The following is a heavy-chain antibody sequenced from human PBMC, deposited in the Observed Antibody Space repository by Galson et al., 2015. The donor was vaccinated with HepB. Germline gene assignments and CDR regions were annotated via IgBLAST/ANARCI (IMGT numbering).Heavy chain of an antibody. CDR2: IFYSGST. J-gene: IGHJ4*02. V-gene: IGHV4-39*01. Sequence: TLSLTCTVSGGSISSRSYYWGCIRQPPGKGLERIGSIFYSGSTYYNPSLKSRVTISVDTSKNQLSLKLSSVTAADTAVYYCARRSSSWAFDYWGQGTLVTVSS. D-gene: IGHD6-13*01. CDR1: GGSISSRSYY. CDR3: ARRSSSWAFDY.